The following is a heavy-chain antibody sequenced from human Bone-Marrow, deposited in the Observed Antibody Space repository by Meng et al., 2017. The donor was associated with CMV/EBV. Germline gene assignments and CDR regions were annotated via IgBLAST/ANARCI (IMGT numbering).Heavy chain of an antibody. D-gene: IGHD1-1*01. J-gene: IGHJ5*02. Sequence: ASVKVSCKASGFRFDNYAISWVRQAPGQGLEWMGWINPNSGGTNYAQKFQGRVTMTRDTSISTAYMELSRLRSDDTAVDYCARGAELAGWFDPWGQGTLVTVSS. CDR1: GFRFDNYA. V-gene: IGHV1-2*02. CDR3: ARGAELAGWFDP. CDR2: INPNSGGT.